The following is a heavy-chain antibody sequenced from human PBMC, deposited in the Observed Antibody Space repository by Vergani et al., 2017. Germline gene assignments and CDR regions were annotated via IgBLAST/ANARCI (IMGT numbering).Heavy chain of an antibody. CDR1: GFTFSDYY. D-gene: IGHD5-18*01. CDR2: ISSSGSTI. CDR3: ARRYSYGTWVRYYYYMDV. J-gene: IGHJ6*03. Sequence: QVQLVESGGGLVKPGGSLRLSCAASGFTFSDYYMSWFRQAPGKGLEWVAYISSSGSTIYYEDARKGGFTISRDNAKNSLYLQMNSLRAEDTAVYYCARRYSYGTWVRYYYYMDVWGKGTTVTVSS. V-gene: IGHV3-11*01.